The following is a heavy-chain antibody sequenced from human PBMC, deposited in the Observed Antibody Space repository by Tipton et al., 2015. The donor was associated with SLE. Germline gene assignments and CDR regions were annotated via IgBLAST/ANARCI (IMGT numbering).Heavy chain of an antibody. J-gene: IGHJ6*03. CDR2: IYYSGST. D-gene: IGHD6-13*01. CDR3: ARGGSSSPAPYYYYYMDV. V-gene: IGHV4-59*01. Sequence: LRLSCTVSGGSISSYYWSWIRQPPGKGLEWIGYIYYSGSTNYNPSLKSRVTISVDTSKNQFSPKLSSVTAADTAVYYCARGGSSSPAPYYYYYMDVWGKGTTVTVSS. CDR1: GGSISSYY.